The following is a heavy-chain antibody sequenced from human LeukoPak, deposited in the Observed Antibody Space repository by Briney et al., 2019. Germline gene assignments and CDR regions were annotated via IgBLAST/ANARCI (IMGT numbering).Heavy chain of an antibody. V-gene: IGHV1-69*06. Sequence: SVKVSCKASGGTFSSYAISWVRQAPGQGLEWMGGIIPIFGTANYAQKFQGRVTITADKSTSTAYMELSSLRSEDTAVYYCARALLYYDILTGYYPTYFDYWGQGTLVTVSS. CDR3: ARALLYYDILTGYYPTYFDY. CDR2: IIPIFGTA. J-gene: IGHJ4*02. D-gene: IGHD3-9*01. CDR1: GGTFSSYA.